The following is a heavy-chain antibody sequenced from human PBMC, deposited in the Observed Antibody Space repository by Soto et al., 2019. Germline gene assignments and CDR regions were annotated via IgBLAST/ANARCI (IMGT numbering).Heavy chain of an antibody. D-gene: IGHD3-16*01. CDR1: GFTFNSLT. CDR3: ERDGLAAFEMIPRWDVDV. J-gene: IGHJ6*02. Sequence: QVQLVESGGGVVQWGGSVRLSCTASGFTFNSLTMHWVRQAPGEGLEWVAVISYDGSYKFYADSVKGRFTISRGNSKSRLYLQMNRLTAADTAIYYCERDGLAAFEMIPRWDVDVWGQGTTVTVSS. CDR2: ISYDGSYK. V-gene: IGHV3-30-3*01.